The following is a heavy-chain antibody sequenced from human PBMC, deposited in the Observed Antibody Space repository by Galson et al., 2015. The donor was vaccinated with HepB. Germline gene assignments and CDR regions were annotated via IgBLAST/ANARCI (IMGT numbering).Heavy chain of an antibody. J-gene: IGHJ4*02. CDR3: AKWRGGTYSTYHFGS. V-gene: IGHV3-23*01. Sequence: SLRLSCAASGFTFSTYAMSWVRQAPGKGLEWVSSINDDGRGTFYADSVKGRFTISRDNAKNTLYLQMNSLRAEDTAVYYCAKWRGGTYSTYHFGSWGQGTLVTVSS. CDR1: GFTFSTYA. D-gene: IGHD1-26*01. CDR2: INDDGRGT.